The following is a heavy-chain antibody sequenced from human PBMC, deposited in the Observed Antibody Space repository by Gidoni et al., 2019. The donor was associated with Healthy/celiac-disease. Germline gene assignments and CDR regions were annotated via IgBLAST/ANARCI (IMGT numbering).Heavy chain of an antibody. CDR3: ASGIQLWS. V-gene: IGHV4-34*01. CDR2: INHSGST. D-gene: IGHD5-18*01. J-gene: IGHJ4*02. Sequence: QVQLQQRGAGLLKPSETLPLTCAVYGGSFSGYYWSWIRQPPGKGLEWIGEINHSGSTNYNPSLKGRVTISVDTSKNQFSLKLSSVTAADTAVYYCASGIQLWSWGQGTLVTVSS. CDR1: GGSFSGYY.